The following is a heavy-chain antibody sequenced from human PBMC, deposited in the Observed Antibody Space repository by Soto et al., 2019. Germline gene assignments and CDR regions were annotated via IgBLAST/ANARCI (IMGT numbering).Heavy chain of an antibody. CDR2: LNPADGST. CDR1: GYTFTSYT. CDR3: ARSVAVAGQVAY. J-gene: IGHJ4*02. D-gene: IGHD6-19*01. V-gene: IGHV1-3*01. Sequence: VKLVQSGAEVKTPGASVKVSCKAFGYTFTSYTIHWVRQAPGQSLEWMGWLNPADGSTRYSPRIQGRLTFTRDTSAFAAYMEVRSLRFEDTAVYYCARSVAVAGQVAYWGQGTLVTVSS.